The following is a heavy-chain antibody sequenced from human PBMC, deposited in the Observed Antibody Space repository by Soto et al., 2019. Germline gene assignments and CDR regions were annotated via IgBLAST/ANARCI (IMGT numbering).Heavy chain of an antibody. CDR1: GASISGFY. CDR3: VRDGTKTLRDCFDP. Sequence: QVQLQESGPGLVKPSETLSLPCTVSGASISGFYWSWIRKSAGKGPEWIGRIYATGTTDYNPSLNRRVMMSVDTPKEQFSLKLSSVTAADTAVYYCVRDGTKTLRDCFDPWGQGISVTVSS. D-gene: IGHD3-16*01. J-gene: IGHJ5*02. CDR2: IYATGTT. V-gene: IGHV4-4*07.